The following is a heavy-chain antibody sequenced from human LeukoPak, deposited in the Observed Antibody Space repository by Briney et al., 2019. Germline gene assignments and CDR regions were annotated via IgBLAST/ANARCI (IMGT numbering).Heavy chain of an antibody. V-gene: IGHV3-23*01. Sequence: GGSLRLSCAASGFTFSSYAMSWVRQAPGKGLEWVSAISGSGGGTYYADSVKGRFTISRDNSKNTLYLQMNSLRAEDTAVYYCAKDLAYYYDSSGFDYWGQGTLVTVSS. CDR2: ISGSGGGT. J-gene: IGHJ4*02. CDR3: AKDLAYYYDSSGFDY. D-gene: IGHD3-22*01. CDR1: GFTFSSYA.